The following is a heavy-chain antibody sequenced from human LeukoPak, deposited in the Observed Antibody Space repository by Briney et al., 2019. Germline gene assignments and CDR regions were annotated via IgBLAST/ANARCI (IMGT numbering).Heavy chain of an antibody. CDR1: GGSISSYY. J-gene: IGHJ4*02. Sequence: SETLSLTCTVSGGSISSYYWSWIRQPPGKGLEWIGYIYYSGSTNYNPSLKSRVTISVDTSKNQFSLKLSSVTAADTAVYYCAREGGGGSHPFDYWGQGTLVTVSS. D-gene: IGHD3-16*01. CDR2: IYYSGST. CDR3: AREGGGGSHPFDY. V-gene: IGHV4-59*01.